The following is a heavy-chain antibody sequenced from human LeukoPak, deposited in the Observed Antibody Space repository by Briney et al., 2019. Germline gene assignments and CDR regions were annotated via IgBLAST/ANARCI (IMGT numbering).Heavy chain of an antibody. CDR3: AKGVDIVVIVSALDY. V-gene: IGHV3-23*01. Sequence: GGSLRLSCAASGFTFSSYAMTWVRQAPGKGLEWVSGISGSGVGTYYADSVKGRFTISRDNSKNVLYLQMNSLRAEDTAVYYCAKGVDIVVIVSALDYWGQGTLVTVSS. CDR1: GFTFSSYA. CDR2: ISGSGVGT. J-gene: IGHJ4*02. D-gene: IGHD2-15*01.